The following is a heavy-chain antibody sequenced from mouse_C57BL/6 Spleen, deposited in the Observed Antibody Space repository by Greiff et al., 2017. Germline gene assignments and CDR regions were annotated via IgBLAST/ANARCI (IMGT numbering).Heavy chain of an antibody. CDR1: GFTFSDYG. V-gene: IGHV5-17*01. CDR3: ALTGKEAWFAY. J-gene: IGHJ3*01. Sequence: EVKLMESGGGLVKPGGSLKLSCAASGFTFSDYGMHWVRQAPEKGLEWVAYISSGSSTIYYADTVKGRFTISRDNAKHTLFLQMTSLRAEDTAMYYCALTGKEAWFAYWGQGTLVTVSA. CDR2: ISSGSSTI. D-gene: IGHD4-1*01.